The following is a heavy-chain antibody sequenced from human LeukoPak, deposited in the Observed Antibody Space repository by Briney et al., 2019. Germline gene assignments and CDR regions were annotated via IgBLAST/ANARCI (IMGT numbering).Heavy chain of an antibody. CDR3: ARGFGEFRFDY. J-gene: IGHJ4*02. CDR2: IYPADSDT. V-gene: IGHV5-51*01. Sequence: GESLKISCQVSGYSFTNYWIGWVRQMPGKGLESMGIIYPADSDTTYSPSFQGQVTISADKSISTAYLQWSSLKASDTAMYYCARGFGEFRFDYWGQGTLVTVSS. CDR1: GYSFTNYW. D-gene: IGHD3-10*01.